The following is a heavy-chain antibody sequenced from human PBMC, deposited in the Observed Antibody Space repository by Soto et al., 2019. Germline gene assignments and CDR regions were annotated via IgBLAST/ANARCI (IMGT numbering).Heavy chain of an antibody. D-gene: IGHD6-19*01. V-gene: IGHV2-5*01. CDR3: AHSWVAMAVACTLYYFDY. CDR2: IYCNDDK. Sequence: QITLKESGPTLVKPTQTLTLTCTFSGFSLSTSGVGVGWIRQPPGEALEWHALIYCNDDKRYSPSLKSKLTITKYTSKNQVVLTTTNMDPVDTATYYCAHSWVAMAVACTLYYFDYWGQGTLVTVSS. J-gene: IGHJ4*02. CDR1: GFSLSTSGVG.